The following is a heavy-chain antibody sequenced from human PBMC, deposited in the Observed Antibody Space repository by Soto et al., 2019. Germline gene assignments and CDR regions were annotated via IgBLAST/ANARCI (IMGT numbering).Heavy chain of an antibody. CDR1: GFTFSSNA. J-gene: IGHJ4*02. D-gene: IGHD2-21*02. CDR3: AKEGRIYCGGDCYCDY. CDR2: ISGSGGST. Sequence: EVQLLESGGGLVQPGGSLRLSCAASGFTFSSNAMSWVRQAPGKGLEWVSAISGSGGSTYYADSVKGRFTISRDNSKNTLYLQMNSLRAGDTAVYYCAKEGRIYCGGDCYCDYWGQGTLVTVSS. V-gene: IGHV3-23*01.